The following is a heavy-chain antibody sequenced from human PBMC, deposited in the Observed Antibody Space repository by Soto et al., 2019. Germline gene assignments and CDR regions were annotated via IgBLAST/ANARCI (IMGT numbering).Heavy chain of an antibody. Sequence: QVQLVESGGGVVQPGRSLRLSCAASGFTFSSYAMHWVRQAPGKGLEWVAVISYDGSNKYYADSVKGRFTISGDNSKNTLYLQRNSLRAEDTAVYYCASSPYGDSTGYFDLWGRGTLVTVSS. CDR1: GFTFSSYA. D-gene: IGHD4-17*01. CDR2: ISYDGSNK. V-gene: IGHV3-30-3*01. J-gene: IGHJ2*01. CDR3: ASSPYGDSTGYFDL.